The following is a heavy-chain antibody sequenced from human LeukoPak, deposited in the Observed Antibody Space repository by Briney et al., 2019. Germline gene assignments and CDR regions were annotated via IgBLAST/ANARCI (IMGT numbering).Heavy chain of an antibody. J-gene: IGHJ4*02. CDR3: AKDMFQDLYYPDFDY. D-gene: IGHD3-22*01. V-gene: IGHV3-23*01. Sequence: QSGGSLRLSCAASGFTFSSYGMSWVRQAPGKGLEWVSAISGSGGSTYYADSVKGRFTISRDNAKNSLYLQMNSLRAEDTALYYCAKDMFQDLYYPDFDYWGQGTLVTVSS. CDR2: ISGSGGST. CDR1: GFTFSSYG.